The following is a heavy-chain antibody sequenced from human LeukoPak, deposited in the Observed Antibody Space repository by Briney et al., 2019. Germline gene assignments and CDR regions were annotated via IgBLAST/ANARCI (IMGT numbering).Heavy chain of an antibody. D-gene: IGHD3-3*01. CDR3: ARDPPPHLRFLEWFPSDDAFDI. CDR1: GFTFSSYS. J-gene: IGHJ3*02. Sequence: PGGSLRLSCAASGFTFSSYSMNWVRQAPGKGLEWVSSISSSSSYIYYADSVKGRFTISRDNAKNSLYLQMNSLRAEDTAVYYCARDPPPHLRFLEWFPSDDAFDIWGQGTMVTVSS. V-gene: IGHV3-21*01. CDR2: ISSSSSYI.